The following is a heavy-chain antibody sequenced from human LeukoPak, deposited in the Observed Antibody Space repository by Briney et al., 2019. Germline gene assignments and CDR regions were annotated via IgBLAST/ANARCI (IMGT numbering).Heavy chain of an antibody. CDR2: IYYSGST. CDR3: ARATTVTLDY. D-gene: IGHD4-17*01. CDR1: GGSISSYY. V-gene: IGHV4-59*01. J-gene: IGHJ4*02. Sequence: SETLSLTCTVSGGSISSYYWSWIRQPPGKGLEWIGYIYYSGSTNYNPSLKSRVTISVDTSKNQFSLKLSSVTAADTAVYYCARATTVTLDYWGQGALVTVSS.